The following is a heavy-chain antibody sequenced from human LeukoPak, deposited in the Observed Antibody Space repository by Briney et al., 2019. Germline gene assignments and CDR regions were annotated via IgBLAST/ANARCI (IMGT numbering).Heavy chain of an antibody. J-gene: IGHJ3*02. V-gene: IGHV4-30-4*01. D-gene: IGHD5-24*01. CDR3: ARDRVLENAFDI. Sequence: SETLSLTCTVSGGSISSYYWSWIRQPPGKGLEWIGYIYYSGSTYYNPSLKSRVTISVDTSKNQFSLKLSSVTAADTAVYYCARDRVLENAFDIWGQGTMVTVSS. CDR2: IYYSGST. CDR1: GGSISSYY.